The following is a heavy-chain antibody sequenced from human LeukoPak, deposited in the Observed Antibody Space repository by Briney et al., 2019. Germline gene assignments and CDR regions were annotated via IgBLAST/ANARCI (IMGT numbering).Heavy chain of an antibody. V-gene: IGHV3-49*04. D-gene: IGHD3-10*01. CDR3: TGSFGDLTFFDY. Sequence: GGSLRLSCTTSGFAYGDYGMSWVRQGTGKGREWVGFIRSKAYGGTTKNAASVKGRVTISRDDSKINAYLQMNSLKTVYKSVYYCTGSFGDLTFFDYWGLGTLVTVSS. CDR1: GFAYGDYG. J-gene: IGHJ4*02. CDR2: IRSKAYGGTT.